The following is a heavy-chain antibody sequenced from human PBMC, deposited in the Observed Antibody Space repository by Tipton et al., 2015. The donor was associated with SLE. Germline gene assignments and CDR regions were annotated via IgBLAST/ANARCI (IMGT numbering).Heavy chain of an antibody. J-gene: IGHJ4*02. CDR1: GGSIDTAY. CDR2: IFYSGST. Sequence: TLSLTCTVSGGSIDTAYWSRIRQPPGKGLEWIGYIFYSGSTDYNPSLKSRVTMTIDTSKSQFSLKLGSVAAADTAVYYCARDEALGYFDSWGLGTLVTVSS. D-gene: IGHD7-27*01. CDR3: ARDEALGYFDS. V-gene: IGHV4-59*01.